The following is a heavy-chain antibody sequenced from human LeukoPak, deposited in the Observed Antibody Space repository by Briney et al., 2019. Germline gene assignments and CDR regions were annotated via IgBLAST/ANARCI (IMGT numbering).Heavy chain of an antibody. D-gene: IGHD3-10*01. CDR1: GFSLSSYS. V-gene: IGHV3-48*02. Sequence: GGFLRLSCVASGFSLSSYSMNWVRQAPGRGLEWISYISSNARAIHYADSVKGRFTISRDNAKNSLYLQMNSLRDEDTAVYYCARDFGLSAFWGQGTLVTVSS. J-gene: IGHJ1*01. CDR2: ISSNARAI. CDR3: ARDFGLSAF.